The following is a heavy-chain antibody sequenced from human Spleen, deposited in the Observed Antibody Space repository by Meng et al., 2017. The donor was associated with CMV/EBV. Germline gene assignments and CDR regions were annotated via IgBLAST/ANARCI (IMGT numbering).Heavy chain of an antibody. Sequence: ASVKVSCKASGYTFTGYYMHWVRQAPGQGLEWMGWISAYNRDTYYAQKFQGRVTMTTDTSTSIAYMELRSLRAEDTAVYYCARDYCSSTSCYTYYGMDVWGQGTTVTVSS. J-gene: IGHJ6*02. CDR1: GYTFTGYY. CDR3: ARDYCSSTSCYTYYGMDV. CDR2: ISAYNRDT. V-gene: IGHV1-18*04. D-gene: IGHD2-2*02.